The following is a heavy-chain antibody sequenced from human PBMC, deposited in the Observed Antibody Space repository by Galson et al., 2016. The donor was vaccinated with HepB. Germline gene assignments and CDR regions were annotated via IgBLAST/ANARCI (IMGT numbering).Heavy chain of an antibody. CDR2: LFYSGST. D-gene: IGHD1-14*01. J-gene: IGHJ4*02. V-gene: IGHV4-39*01. CDR3: ARGTLREPQFDY. Sequence: PPGKGLEWIGSLFYSGSTHYNPSLRSRVTISVDTSKSQFSLKLSSVTAADTAVYYCARGTLREPQFDYWGQGTLVTVSS.